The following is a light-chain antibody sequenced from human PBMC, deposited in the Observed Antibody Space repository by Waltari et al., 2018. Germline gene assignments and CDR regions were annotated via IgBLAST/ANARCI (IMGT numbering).Light chain of an antibody. CDR2: EAT. Sequence: QSVLTQPASVSGSPGQSITISCTGTRSDIGAYNFVPWFQQLPGQAPRLLISEATKWPSGVSYRFSGSKSGNTASLSISDLQAEDEADYYCCSYVGGSRVLFGGGTKLTV. CDR1: RSDIGAYNF. CDR3: CSYVGGSRVL. V-gene: IGLV2-23*01. J-gene: IGLJ2*01.